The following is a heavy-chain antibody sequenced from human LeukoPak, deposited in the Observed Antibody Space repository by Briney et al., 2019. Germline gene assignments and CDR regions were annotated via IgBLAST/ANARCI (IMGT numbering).Heavy chain of an antibody. CDR1: GFSFSTYG. V-gene: IGHV3-33*01. CDR2: IWYDGSNK. D-gene: IGHD4-17*01. CDR3: ARETGLRTFDY. J-gene: IGHJ4*02. Sequence: GRSLRLSCAASGFSFSTYGMHWVRQAPGKGLEWVAIIWYDGSNKYYVDSVKGRFTISRDNSKNTLYLQMNSLRAEDTAVHYCARETGLRTFDYWGQGTLVTVSS.